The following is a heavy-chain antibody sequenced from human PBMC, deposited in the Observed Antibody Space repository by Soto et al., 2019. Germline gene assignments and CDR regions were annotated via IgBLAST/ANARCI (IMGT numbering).Heavy chain of an antibody. D-gene: IGHD3-10*01. Sequence: SETLSLTCTVSGGSISSGDFFWYWIRQHPGKGLEWLGYIYYSGNTDYNPSLKGRVSMSVDTAENQFSLKQSTVAAADTAVYYCARGVSGVGGWFDPWGQGTMVTVSS. J-gene: IGHJ5*02. V-gene: IGHV4-31*03. CDR3: ARGVSGVGGWFDP. CDR2: IYYSGNT. CDR1: GGSISSGDFF.